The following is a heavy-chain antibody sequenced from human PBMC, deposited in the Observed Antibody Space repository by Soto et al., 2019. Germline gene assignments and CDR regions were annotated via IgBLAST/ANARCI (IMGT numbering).Heavy chain of an antibody. CDR3: TTDGRGRYCSGGSCFR. Sequence: ALRLSCAASGVTFGNAWMNWVRQAPGKGLEWVGRIKSKTDGGTTDYAAPVKGRFTISRDDSKNTLYLQMNSLKTEDTAVYYCTTDGRGRYCSGGSCFRWGQGTLVTVSS. D-gene: IGHD2-15*01. CDR2: IKSKTDGGTT. J-gene: IGHJ4*02. V-gene: IGHV3-15*07. CDR1: GVTFGNAW.